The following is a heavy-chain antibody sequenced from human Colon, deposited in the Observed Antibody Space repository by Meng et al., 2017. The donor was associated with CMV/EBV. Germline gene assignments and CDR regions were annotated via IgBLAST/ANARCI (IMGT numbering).Heavy chain of an antibody. Sequence: ASVKVSCKAFGYTFSDYHMHWVRQAPGQGLEWMGWVNPKNGGIQYAQRFRGRVTMTRDTSTSTAFMELSSLRSDDTAVYYCARAHNDYWTGYLDGFDIWGQGTRVTVSS. CDR2: VNPKNGGI. CDR1: GYTFSDYH. J-gene: IGHJ3*02. V-gene: IGHV1-2*02. CDR3: ARAHNDYWTGYLDGFDI. D-gene: IGHD3/OR15-3a*01.